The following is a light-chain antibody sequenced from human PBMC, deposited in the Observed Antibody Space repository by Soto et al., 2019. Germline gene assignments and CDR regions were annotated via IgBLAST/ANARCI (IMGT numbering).Light chain of an antibody. V-gene: IGLV2-8*01. Sequence: QSALTQPRSVSASPGQSVTISCTGTSNDIGDYKYVAWYQQYPGKAPKLMIYEINKRPSGVPDRFSGSKSGNTASLTVSGLQAEDEADYYCSSFAGSNNFPYVFGTGTKLTVL. J-gene: IGLJ1*01. CDR3: SSFAGSNNFPYV. CDR1: SNDIGDYKY. CDR2: EIN.